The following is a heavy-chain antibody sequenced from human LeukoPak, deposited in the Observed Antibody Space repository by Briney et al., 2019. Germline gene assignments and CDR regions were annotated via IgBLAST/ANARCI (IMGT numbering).Heavy chain of an antibody. D-gene: IGHD3-10*01. J-gene: IGHJ4*02. CDR2: IKQDGSEK. CDR1: GFTFSNYW. CDR3: ARDLVFLVIGHYFDY. V-gene: IGHV3-7*01. Sequence: PGGSLRLSCAASGFTFSNYWMSWVRQAPGKGLEWVANIKQDGSEKYYVDSVKGRFTISRDNAKNSLYLQMNSLRAEDTAVYYCARDLVFLVIGHYFDYWGQGTLVTVSS.